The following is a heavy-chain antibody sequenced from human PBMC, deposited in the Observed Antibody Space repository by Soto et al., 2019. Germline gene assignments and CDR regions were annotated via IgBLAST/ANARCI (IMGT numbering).Heavy chain of an antibody. V-gene: IGHV4-39*01. Sequence: PSETLSLTCTVSGGSISSSSYYWGWIRQPPGKGLEWIGSIYYSGSTYYNPSLKSRVTISVDTSKNQFSLKLSSVTAADTAVYYCARVLMVRGALFGLAPYYYYMDVWGKGTTVTVSS. J-gene: IGHJ6*03. CDR3: ARVLMVRGALFGLAPYYYYMDV. CDR2: IYYSGST. CDR1: GGSISSSSYY. D-gene: IGHD3-10*01.